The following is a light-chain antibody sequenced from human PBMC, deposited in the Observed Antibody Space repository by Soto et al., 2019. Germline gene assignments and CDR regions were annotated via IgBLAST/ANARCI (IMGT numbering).Light chain of an antibody. J-gene: IGKJ3*01. CDR2: AAS. CDR3: QQSYSHLFT. Sequence: DIQMTQSPSSLSASVGDRVTITCRASQTISTFLNWYQHKPEKAPKVLIYAASSLNGGVPSRFSGSGSGTEFTLTISSLQPEDFATYYCQQSYSHLFTFGPGTKVEIK. V-gene: IGKV1-39*01. CDR1: QTISTF.